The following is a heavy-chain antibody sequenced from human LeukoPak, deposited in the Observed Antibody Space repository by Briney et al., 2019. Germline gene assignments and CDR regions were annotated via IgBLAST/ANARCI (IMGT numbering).Heavy chain of an antibody. CDR3: ARDYRDAYGYRYFDL. J-gene: IGHJ2*01. D-gene: IGHD3-10*01. CDR2: TEPGTGSM. CDR1: GFTFSTYS. Sequence: GGSLRLSCAASGFTFSTYSMNWVRLAPGKGLGWVSSTEPGTGSMFYADPVQGRFTISRDNAHNSLYPQMNSLRVEDTAVYYCARDYRDAYGYRYFDLWGRGTLVTVSS. V-gene: IGHV3-21*01.